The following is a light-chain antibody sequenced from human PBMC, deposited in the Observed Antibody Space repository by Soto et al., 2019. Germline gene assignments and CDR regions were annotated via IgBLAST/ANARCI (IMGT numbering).Light chain of an antibody. CDR3: QQRSNWPRT. CDR1: QSVSSSY. CDR2: DAS. Sequence: EIVMTQSPATLSVSPGERATLSCRASQSVSSSYLAWYQQKPGQAPRLLIYDASNRATGIPARFSGSGSGTDFTLTISSLEPEDFAVYYCQQRSNWPRTFGQGTKVDIK. J-gene: IGKJ1*01. V-gene: IGKV3D-20*02.